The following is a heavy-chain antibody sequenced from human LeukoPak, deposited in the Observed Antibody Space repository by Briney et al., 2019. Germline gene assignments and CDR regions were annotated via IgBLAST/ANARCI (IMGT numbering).Heavy chain of an antibody. Sequence: ESGPTLVKPTQTHTLTCTFSGFSLSTSGVGVGWIRQPPGKALEWLALIYWNDDKRYSPSLKSRLTITKDTSKNQVVLTMTNMDPVDTATYYCAHLGGYTAMPKGYYYYYMDVWGKGTTVTISS. CDR3: AHLGGYTAMPKGYYYYYMDV. CDR1: GFSLSTSGVG. V-gene: IGHV2-5*01. J-gene: IGHJ6*03. D-gene: IGHD5-18*01. CDR2: IYWNDDK.